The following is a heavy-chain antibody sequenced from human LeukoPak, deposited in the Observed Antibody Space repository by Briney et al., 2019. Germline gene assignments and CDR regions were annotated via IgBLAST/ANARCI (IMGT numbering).Heavy chain of an antibody. CDR3: ARDLIAAAGNPGDY. D-gene: IGHD6-13*01. Sequence: KSGGSLRLSCAASGFTFSSYSMNWVRQAPGKGLEWVSSISSSSSYIYYADSVKGRFTISRDNAKNSLYLQMNSLRAEDTAVYYCARDLIAAAGNPGDYLGQGTLVTVSS. CDR1: GFTFSSYS. CDR2: ISSSSSYI. V-gene: IGHV3-21*01. J-gene: IGHJ4*02.